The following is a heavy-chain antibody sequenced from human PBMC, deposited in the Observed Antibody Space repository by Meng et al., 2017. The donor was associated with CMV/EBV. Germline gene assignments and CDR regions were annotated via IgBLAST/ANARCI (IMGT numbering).Heavy chain of an antibody. V-gene: IGHV1-69*05. CDR1: GFTFSSYA. CDR2: IIPIFGTA. CDR3: ARAYLTRPYGMDV. D-gene: IGHD4/OR15-4a*01. Sequence: GGSLRPSCAASGFTFSSYAISWVRQAPGQGLEWMGGIIPIFGTANYAQKFQGRVTITTDESTGTAYMELSSLRSENTAVYYCARAYLTRPYGMDVWGQGTTVTVSS. J-gene: IGHJ6*02.